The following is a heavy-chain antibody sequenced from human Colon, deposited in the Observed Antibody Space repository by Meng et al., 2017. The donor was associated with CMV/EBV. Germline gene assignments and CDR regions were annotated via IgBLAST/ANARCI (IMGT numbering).Heavy chain of an antibody. V-gene: IGHV5-51*01. J-gene: IGHJ4*02. Sequence: LKISCEGSGYNFPIYWIGWVRQMPGKGLEWMGTIYPADSATRYNPSFQGHVTISADTSISTAYLQWTSLKTSDAAIYFCVRGSSQDYWGQGTLVTVSS. CDR3: VRGSSQDY. CDR1: GYNFPIYW. D-gene: IGHD6-6*01. CDR2: IYPADSAT.